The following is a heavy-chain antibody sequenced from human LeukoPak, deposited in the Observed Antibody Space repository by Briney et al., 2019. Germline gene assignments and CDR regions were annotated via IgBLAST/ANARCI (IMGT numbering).Heavy chain of an antibody. Sequence: PSETLSLTCAVYGGSFSGYYWSWIRQRPGKGLEWIGEINHSGSTNYNPSLKSRVTISVDTSENQFSLKLSSVTAADTAVYYCARGLSYGDYEWGQGTTVTVSS. D-gene: IGHD4-17*01. CDR3: ARGLSYGDYE. CDR2: INHSGST. V-gene: IGHV4-34*01. J-gene: IGHJ3*01. CDR1: GGSFSGYY.